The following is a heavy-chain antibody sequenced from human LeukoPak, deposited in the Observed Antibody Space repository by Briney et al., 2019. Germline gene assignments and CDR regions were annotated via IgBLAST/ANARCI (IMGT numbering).Heavy chain of an antibody. CDR3: AKDLHSSSWYWGAFDI. CDR1: GFTFSSYA. CDR2: ISGSGGST. Sequence: GGSLRLSCAASGFTFSSYAMSWVRQAPGKGLEWVSAISGSGGSTYYADSVKGRFTISRDNSKNTLYLQMNSLRAEDTAVYYCAKDLHSSSWYWGAFDIWGQGTMVTVSS. D-gene: IGHD6-13*01. J-gene: IGHJ3*02. V-gene: IGHV3-23*01.